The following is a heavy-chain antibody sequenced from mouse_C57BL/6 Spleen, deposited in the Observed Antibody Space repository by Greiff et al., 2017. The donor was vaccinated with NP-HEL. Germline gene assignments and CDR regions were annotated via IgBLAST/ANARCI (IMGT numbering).Heavy chain of an antibody. Sequence: QVQLQQSGAELVKPGASVKLSCKASGYTFTSYWMHWVKQRPGQGLEWIGMIHPNSGRTNYNEKFKSKATLTVDKSSSTAYMQLSSLTSEDSAVYYCARPYGSSPFDYWGQGTTLTVSS. CDR1: GYTFTSYW. J-gene: IGHJ2*01. CDR2: IHPNSGRT. V-gene: IGHV1-64*01. D-gene: IGHD1-1*01. CDR3: ARPYGSSPFDY.